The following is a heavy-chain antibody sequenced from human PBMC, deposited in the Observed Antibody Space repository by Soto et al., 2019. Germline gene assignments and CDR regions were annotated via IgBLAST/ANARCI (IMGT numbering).Heavy chain of an antibody. CDR3: AANPGGGGY. CDR1: GFTVSNNY. CDR2: IYSGGYT. D-gene: IGHD3-10*01. V-gene: IGHV3-53*01. Sequence: EVQLVESGGGLIQPGGSLRLSCAVSGFTVSNNYMSWVRQAPGKGLEGVSVIYSGGYTAYGDSVKGRFTISRDNSKNTPFLQMKRRAPAAQAGFYRAANPGGGGYWGQGTLVTVSS. J-gene: IGHJ4*02.